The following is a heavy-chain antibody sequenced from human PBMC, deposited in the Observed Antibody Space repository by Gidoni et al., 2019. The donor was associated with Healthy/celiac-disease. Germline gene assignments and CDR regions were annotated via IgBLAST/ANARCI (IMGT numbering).Heavy chain of an antibody. Sequence: EVQLVESGGGLVQPGGSLRLSCAASGFTVSRYDMNWVRKAPGKGLVWVSYISSSGSTIYYADSVNGRFTISRDNAKNSLYLQMNSLSAEDTAVYYCARDGKDSSGWYGIDYWGQGTLVTVSS. CDR2: ISSSGSTI. D-gene: IGHD6-19*01. CDR1: GFTVSRYD. CDR3: ARDGKDSSGWYGIDY. V-gene: IGHV3-48*03. J-gene: IGHJ4*02.